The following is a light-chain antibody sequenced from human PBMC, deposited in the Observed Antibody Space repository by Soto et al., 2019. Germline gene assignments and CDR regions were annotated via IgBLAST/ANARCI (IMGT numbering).Light chain of an antibody. J-gene: IGKJ4*01. CDR2: DAS. V-gene: IGKV3-11*01. CDR1: QSVSSY. CDR3: QQRSNWLT. Sequence: EIELTQSPAALSLSPGERATLCCRASQSVSSYLAWYQQKPGQAPRLLIYDASNRATGIPARFSGSGSGTDFTLTISSLEPEDFAVYYCQQRSNWLTFGGGTKV.